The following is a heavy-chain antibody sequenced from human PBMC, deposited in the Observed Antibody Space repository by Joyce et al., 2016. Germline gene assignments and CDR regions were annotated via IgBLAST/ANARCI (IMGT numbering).Heavy chain of an antibody. CDR1: GYTFTSYD. Sequence: QLQLVQSGAEVKKPGASVKVSCKASGYTFTSYDINWVRQATGQGLEWMGLMKPSSGNTGYAQRFQGRVTIKSNTSMSTAYMELSSLGSEDSAVYYCARAWTGSWDYYYYNMDVWGKGTTVTVSS. CDR2: MKPSSGNT. J-gene: IGHJ6*03. CDR3: ARAWTGSWDYYYYNMDV. V-gene: IGHV1-8*03. D-gene: IGHD6-13*01.